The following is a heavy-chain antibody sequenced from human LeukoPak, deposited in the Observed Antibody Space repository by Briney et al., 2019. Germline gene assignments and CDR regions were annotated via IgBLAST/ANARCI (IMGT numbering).Heavy chain of an antibody. V-gene: IGHV5-51*01. D-gene: IGHD2-2*01. CDR2: IYPGDSDT. CDR1: GYSFTSYW. CDR3: ARPIRYCSSTSCYPHAFDI. J-gene: IGHJ3*02. Sequence: GESLKISCTGSGYSFTSYWIGWVRQMPGKGLEWMGIIYPGDSDTRYSPSFQGQVTISADRSISTAYLQWSSLKASDTAMYYCARPIRYCSSTSCYPHAFDIWGQGTMVTVSS.